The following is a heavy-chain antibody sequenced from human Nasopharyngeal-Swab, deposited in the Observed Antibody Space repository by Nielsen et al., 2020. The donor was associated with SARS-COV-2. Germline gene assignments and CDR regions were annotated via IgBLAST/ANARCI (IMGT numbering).Heavy chain of an antibody. CDR3: ARLLAAAGLYYYYGMDV. CDR2: INPSGGST. V-gene: IGHV1-46*01. Sequence: ASVKVSCKASGYTFTSYYMHWVRQAPGQGLEWMGIINPSGGSTSYAQKFQGRVTMTRDTSTSTVYMELSRLRSEDTAVYYCARLLAAAGLYYYYGMDVWGQGTTVTVSS. D-gene: IGHD6-13*01. J-gene: IGHJ6*02. CDR1: GYTFTSYY.